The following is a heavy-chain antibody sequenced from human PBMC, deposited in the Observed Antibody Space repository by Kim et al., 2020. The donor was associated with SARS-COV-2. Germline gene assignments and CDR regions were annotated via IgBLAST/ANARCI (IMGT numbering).Heavy chain of an antibody. CDR1: GGTFSSYA. J-gene: IGHJ4*02. CDR3: ARGGPAQDNDDYGDYVFLVVGVLDY. D-gene: IGHD4-17*01. Sequence: SVKVSCKASGGTFSSYAISWVRQAPGQGLEWMGGIIPIFGTANYAQKFQGRVTITADESTSTAYMELSSLRSEDTAVYYCARGGPAQDNDDYGDYVFLVVGVLDYWGQGTLVTVSS. V-gene: IGHV1-69*13. CDR2: IIPIFGTA.